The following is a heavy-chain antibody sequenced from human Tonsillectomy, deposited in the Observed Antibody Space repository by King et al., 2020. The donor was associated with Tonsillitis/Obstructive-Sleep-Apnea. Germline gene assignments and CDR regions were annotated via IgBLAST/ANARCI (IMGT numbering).Heavy chain of an antibody. V-gene: IGHV4-34*01. J-gene: IGHJ4*02. D-gene: IGHD3-16*02. CDR3: ARGRYDYVWGTYRKDYYFDS. CDR2: INHSGST. Sequence: VQLQQWGAGLLKPSETLSLTCAVYGESFSGYYWNWIRQPPGKGLEWSGEINHSGSTTYNPSLKSRVTIPLDTSKNQFSLNLTSVTAADTAVYYCARGRYDYVWGTYRKDYYFDSGGQGSLVTVAS. CDR1: GESFSGYY.